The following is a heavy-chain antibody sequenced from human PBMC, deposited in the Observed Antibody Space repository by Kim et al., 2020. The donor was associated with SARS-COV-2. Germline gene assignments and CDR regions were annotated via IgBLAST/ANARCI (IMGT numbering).Heavy chain of an antibody. Sequence: SLTSRGTISVDTSKNQFSLKLSSVTAADTAVYYCARDLRYFDWLTDAFDIWGQGTMVTVSS. V-gene: IGHV4-59*12. J-gene: IGHJ3*02. D-gene: IGHD3-9*01. CDR3: ARDLRYFDWLTDAFDI.